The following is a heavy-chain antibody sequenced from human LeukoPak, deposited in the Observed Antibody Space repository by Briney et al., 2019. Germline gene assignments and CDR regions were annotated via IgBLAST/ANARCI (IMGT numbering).Heavy chain of an antibody. CDR2: IRYDGSNK. CDR3: ASEPGVVVTNFRLDY. J-gene: IGHJ4*02. D-gene: IGHD3-22*01. Sequence: PGGSLRLSCAASGFTFSSYGMHWVRQAPGKGLEWVAFIRYDGSNKYYADSVKGRFTISRDNSKNTLYLQMNSLRAEDTAVYYCASEPGVVVTNFRLDYWGQGTLVTVSS. CDR1: GFTFSSYG. V-gene: IGHV3-30*02.